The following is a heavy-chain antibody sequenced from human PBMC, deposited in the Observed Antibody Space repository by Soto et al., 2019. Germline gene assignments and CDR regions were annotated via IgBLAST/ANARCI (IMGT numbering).Heavy chain of an antibody. CDR3: ARTYDSSGPFSDAFDI. Sequence: SATLSLTCSVSGGSISSYYWSWIRQPPGKGLEWIAYIYYSGTSYNPSLKSRVSISLDTSKNQFSLKLSSVTAADTAVYYCARTYDSSGPFSDAFDIWGQGTLVTVSS. J-gene: IGHJ3*02. CDR1: GGSISSYY. CDR2: IYYSGT. V-gene: IGHV4-59*01. D-gene: IGHD3-22*01.